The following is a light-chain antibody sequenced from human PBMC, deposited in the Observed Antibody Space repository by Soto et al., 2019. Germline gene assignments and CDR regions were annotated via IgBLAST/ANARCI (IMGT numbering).Light chain of an antibody. Sequence: SVLTQPPSASGTPGQRVTISCSGSSSNIGSNPVNWYQQLPGTAPKLLIYSNDQRPSGVPDRFSGSKSGTSASLAISGLQSEDEADYSCAAWDDSLNGWVFGGGTKLTVL. J-gene: IGLJ3*02. CDR2: SND. CDR1: SSNIGSNP. V-gene: IGLV1-44*01. CDR3: AAWDDSLNGWV.